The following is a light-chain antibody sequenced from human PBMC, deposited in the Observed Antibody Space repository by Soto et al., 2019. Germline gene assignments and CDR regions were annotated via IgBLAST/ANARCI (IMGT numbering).Light chain of an antibody. CDR2: DNI. Sequence: QSVLTQRPSVSGAPGQRVTISCSGSSSNVGAGYDVHWYQQLPGTAPKLLIFDNINRPSGVPDRFSASRSGASAFLTITGLQAEDEADYYCQYYDNRPGGYVFGSGTKVTVL. CDR1: SSNVGAGYD. V-gene: IGLV1-40*01. J-gene: IGLJ1*01. CDR3: QYYDNRPGGYV.